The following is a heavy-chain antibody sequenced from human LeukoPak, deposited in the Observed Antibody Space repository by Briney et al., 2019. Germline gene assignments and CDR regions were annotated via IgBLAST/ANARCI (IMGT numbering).Heavy chain of an antibody. V-gene: IGHV1-2*02. J-gene: IGHJ3*02. CDR3: ARDSLSSFLEWSDAFDI. D-gene: IGHD3-3*02. CDR2: INPNSGGT. Sequence: ASVKVSCKASGYTFTGYYMHWVRQAPGQGLEWMGWINPNSGGTNYAQKFQGRVTMTRDTSISTAYMELSRLRSDDTAAYYCARDSLSSFLEWSDAFDIWGQGTMVTVSS. CDR1: GYTFTGYY.